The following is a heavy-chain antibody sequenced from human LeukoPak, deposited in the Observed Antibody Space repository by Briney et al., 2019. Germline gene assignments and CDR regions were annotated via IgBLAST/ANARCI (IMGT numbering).Heavy chain of an antibody. V-gene: IGHV3-74*01. CDR3: ARDRRGAYYFDY. D-gene: IGHD3-16*01. CDR1: GFTFSSYW. Sequence: QSGGSLRLSCAASGFTFSSYWMHWVRQAPGKGLVWVSRINSDGSSTSYADSVKGRFTISRDNAKNSLYLQMNSLRAEDTAVYYCARDRRGAYYFDYWGQGALVTVSS. CDR2: INSDGSST. J-gene: IGHJ4*02.